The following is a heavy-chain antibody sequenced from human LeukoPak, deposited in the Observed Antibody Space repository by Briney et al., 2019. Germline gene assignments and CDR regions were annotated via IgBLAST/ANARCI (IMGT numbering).Heavy chain of an antibody. D-gene: IGHD7-27*01. CDR3: ARVRLVWGMETFDL. V-gene: IGHV1-18*01. Sequence: VASVKVSCKASNNTLSNNGITWVRQAPGQGLEWMGWISGYNTYTTYAQKFQDRVTMTKDTSTNTAYMEMRSLRSDDTAIYYCARVRLVWGMETFDLWGQGTMVTVSS. CDR2: ISGYNTYT. CDR1: NNTLSNNG. J-gene: IGHJ3*01.